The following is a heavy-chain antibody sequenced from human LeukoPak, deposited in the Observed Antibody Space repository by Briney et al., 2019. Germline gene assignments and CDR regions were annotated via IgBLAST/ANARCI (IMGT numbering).Heavy chain of an antibody. CDR2: IYYSGST. V-gene: IGHV4-59*01. Sequence: SETLSLTCAVSGGSISSYYWSWIRQPPGKGLEWIGYIYYSGSTNYNPSLKSRVTISVDTSKNQFSLKLSSVTAADTAVYYCARATDYYGSGSYLDYWGQGTLVTVSS. CDR1: GGSISSYY. D-gene: IGHD3-10*01. J-gene: IGHJ4*02. CDR3: ARATDYYGSGSYLDY.